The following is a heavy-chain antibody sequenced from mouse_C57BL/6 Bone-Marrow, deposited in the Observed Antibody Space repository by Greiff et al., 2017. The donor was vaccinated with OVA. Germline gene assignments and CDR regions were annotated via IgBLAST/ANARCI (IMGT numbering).Heavy chain of an antibody. CDR3: ARPTYYGNSAWFAY. CDR1: GYAFSSSW. D-gene: IGHD2-10*01. J-gene: IGHJ3*01. Sequence: VQLQQSGPELVKPGASVKISCKASGYAFSSSWMNWVKQRPGKGLEWIGRIYPGDGDTNYNGKFNGKATLTADKSSSTAYMQLSSLTSEDSAVYFCARPTYYGNSAWFAYWGQGTLVTVSA. V-gene: IGHV1-82*01. CDR2: IYPGDGDT.